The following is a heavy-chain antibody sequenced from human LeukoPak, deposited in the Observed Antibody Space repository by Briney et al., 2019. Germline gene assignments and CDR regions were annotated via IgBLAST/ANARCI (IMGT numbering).Heavy chain of an antibody. CDR2: ISSSGSTI. V-gene: IGHV3-11*04. D-gene: IGHD4-17*01. J-gene: IGHJ6*03. CDR3: ARVGPSTTVTTYYYYYYMDV. Sequence: GGSLRLSCAASGFTFSDYYMRCIRRAPGGGGVGVFYISSSGSTIYYADSLKGRFTISRDNAKNSLYLQMNSLRAEDTAVYYCARVGPSTTVTTYYYYYYMDVWGKGTAVTVSS. CDR1: GFTFSDYY.